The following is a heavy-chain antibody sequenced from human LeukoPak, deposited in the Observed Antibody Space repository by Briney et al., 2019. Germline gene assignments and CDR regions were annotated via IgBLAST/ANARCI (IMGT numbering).Heavy chain of an antibody. CDR1: GFTFSSYA. CDR2: ISYDGSNK. Sequence: GGSLRLSCAASGFTFSSYAMHWVRQAPGKGLEWVAVISYDGSNKYYADSVKGRFTISRDNSKNTLYLQMNSLRAEDTAVYYCAREGIVGATNPHFDYWGQGTLVTVSS. J-gene: IGHJ4*02. CDR3: AREGIVGATNPHFDY. V-gene: IGHV3-30-3*01. D-gene: IGHD1-26*01.